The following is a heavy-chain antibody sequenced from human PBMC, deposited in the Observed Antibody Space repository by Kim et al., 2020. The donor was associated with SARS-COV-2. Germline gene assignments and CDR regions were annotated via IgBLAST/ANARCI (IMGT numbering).Heavy chain of an antibody. CDR3: ARARSGWYGDAFDI. Sequence: NPPLKTRVPRSVDTTKNQFSRKRSSVTAADTAVYYCARARSGWYGDAFDIWGQGTMVTVSS. V-gene: IGHV4-59*01. J-gene: IGHJ3*02. D-gene: IGHD6-19*01.